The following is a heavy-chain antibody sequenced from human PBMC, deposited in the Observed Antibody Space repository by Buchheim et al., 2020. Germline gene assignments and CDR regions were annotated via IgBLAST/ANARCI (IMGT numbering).Heavy chain of an antibody. J-gene: IGHJ4*02. CDR2: IYYSGST. CDR3: ARRQQLARAFDY. Sequence: QVQLQESGPGLVKPSETLSLTCTVPGGSISSSSYYWGWIRQPPGKGLEWIGSIYYSGSTYYNPSLKSRVTISVDTSKNQFSLKLSSVTAADTAVYYCARRQQLARAFDYWGQGTL. D-gene: IGHD6-13*01. V-gene: IGHV4-39*01. CDR1: GGSISSSSYY.